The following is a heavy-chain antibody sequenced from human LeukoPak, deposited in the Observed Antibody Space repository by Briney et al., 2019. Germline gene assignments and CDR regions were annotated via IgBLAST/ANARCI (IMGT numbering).Heavy chain of an antibody. D-gene: IGHD4-17*01. Sequence: PSETPSLTCTVSGGSISSGSYYWSWIRQPAGKGLEWIGRIYTSGSTNYNPSLKSRVTISVDTSKNQFSLKLSSVTAADTAVYYCAREYYGDYDYWGQGTLVTVSS. J-gene: IGHJ4*02. V-gene: IGHV4-61*02. CDR2: IYTSGST. CDR3: AREYYGDYDY. CDR1: GGSISSGSYY.